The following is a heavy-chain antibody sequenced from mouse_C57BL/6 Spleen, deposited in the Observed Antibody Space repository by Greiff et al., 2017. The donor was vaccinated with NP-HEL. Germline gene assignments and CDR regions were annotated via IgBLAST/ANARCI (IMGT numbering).Heavy chain of an antibody. CDR1: GFNFSSYG. J-gene: IGHJ3*01. Sequence: EVQLVESGGDLVKPGGSLKLSCAASGFNFSSYGMYWVRQTPDKRLEWVATISSGGSYTYYPDSVQGRFTISRDNAKNTLYLQMSSLKSEDTAMYYCASSLYDYVVYWFAYWGQGTLVTVSA. D-gene: IGHD2-4*01. CDR2: ISSGGSYT. CDR3: ASSLYDYVVYWFAY. V-gene: IGHV5-6*01.